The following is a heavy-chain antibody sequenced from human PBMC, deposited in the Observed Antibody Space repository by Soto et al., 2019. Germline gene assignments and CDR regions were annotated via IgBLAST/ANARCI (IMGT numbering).Heavy chain of an antibody. J-gene: IGHJ2*01. CDR3: VRTRIAVAGKAWYFDL. CDR1: GGSFSGYY. D-gene: IGHD6-19*01. CDR2: INHSGST. Sequence: SETLSLTCAVYGGSFSGYYWSWIRQPPGKGLEWIGEINHSGSTNYNPSLKSRVTISVDTSKNQFSLKLSSVTAADTAVYYCVRTRIAVAGKAWYFDLWGRGTLVTVSS. V-gene: IGHV4-34*01.